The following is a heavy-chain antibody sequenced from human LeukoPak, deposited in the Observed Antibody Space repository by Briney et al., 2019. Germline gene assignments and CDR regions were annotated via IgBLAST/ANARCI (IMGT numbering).Heavy chain of an antibody. Sequence: GRSLRLSCAASGFTFSSYGMHWVRQAPDKGLEWVAVISHDGSNKYYADSVKGRFTISRDNSKNTLYLQMNSLRAEDTAVYYCAKDSGGYYGMDVWGQGTTVTVSS. CDR1: GFTFSSYG. J-gene: IGHJ6*02. CDR2: ISHDGSNK. D-gene: IGHD3-16*01. CDR3: AKDSGGYYGMDV. V-gene: IGHV3-30*18.